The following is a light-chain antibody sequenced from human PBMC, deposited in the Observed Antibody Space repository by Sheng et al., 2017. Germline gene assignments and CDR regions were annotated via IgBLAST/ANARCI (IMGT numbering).Light chain of an antibody. CDR2: DDS. J-gene: IGLJ2*01. Sequence: SYVLTQAPSVSVAPGQTARITCGGHNIGSKTVHWYQQKPGRAPVLVVYDDSDRPSGIPERFSGSNSGKTATLTISRVEAGDEADYYCQVWDNSSENVVIGGGTTLTVL. V-gene: IGLV3-21*02. CDR3: QVWDNSSENVV. CDR1: NIGSKT.